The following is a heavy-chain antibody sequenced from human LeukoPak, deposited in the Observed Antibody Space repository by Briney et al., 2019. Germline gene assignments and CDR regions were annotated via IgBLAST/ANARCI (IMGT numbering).Heavy chain of an antibody. CDR3: AKDPPPFVVVTAILGADAFDI. CDR2: ISGSGGST. D-gene: IGHD2-21*02. J-gene: IGHJ3*02. Sequence: GGSLRLSCAASGFTFSSYAMSWVRQAPGKGLEWVSAISGSGGSTYYADSVKGRFTISRDNSKNTLYLQMNSLRAEDTAVYYCAKDPPPFVVVTAILGADAFDIWGQGTMVTVSS. CDR1: GFTFSSYA. V-gene: IGHV3-23*01.